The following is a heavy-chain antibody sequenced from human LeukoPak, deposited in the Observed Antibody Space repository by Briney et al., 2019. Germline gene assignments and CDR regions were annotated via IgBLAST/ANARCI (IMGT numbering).Heavy chain of an antibody. D-gene: IGHD5-18*01. V-gene: IGHV5-51*01. CDR3: ARLSRGYSYGYLDY. CDR2: IYPGDSAT. CDR1: GYSFTSYW. Sequence: GESLKISCKGSGYSFTSYWIGWVRQMPGKGLEWMGIIYPGDSATRYSPSFQGHVTISADKSISTAYLQWSSLNASDTAMYYCARLSRGYSYGYLDYWGQGTLVTVSS. J-gene: IGHJ4*02.